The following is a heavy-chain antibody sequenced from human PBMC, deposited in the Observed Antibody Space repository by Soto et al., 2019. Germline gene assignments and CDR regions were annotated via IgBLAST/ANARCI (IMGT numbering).Heavy chain of an antibody. CDR1: GDSVPSNSSA. CDR2: TYYRSKWYN. V-gene: IGHV6-1*01. D-gene: IGHD2-2*01. Sequence: SQALSLPCASSGDSVPSNSSACNGIRQSPSRGVEWRGRTYYRSKWYNDYAVSVKSRITINPDTSKNQFSLQLNSVTPEDTAVYYCARGTDLGYCSSTSCYPNWFDPWGQGTLVTVSS. J-gene: IGHJ5*02. CDR3: ARGTDLGYCSSTSCYPNWFDP.